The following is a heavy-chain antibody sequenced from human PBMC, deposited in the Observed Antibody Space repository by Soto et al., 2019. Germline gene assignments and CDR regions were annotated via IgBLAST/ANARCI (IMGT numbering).Heavy chain of an antibody. V-gene: IGHV3-9*01. CDR2: INWNGANI. D-gene: IGHD3-16*01. J-gene: IGHJ5*02. CDR3: AKSGGP. Sequence: GGSLRLSCTASGFPFDDYAMHWVRQAPGKGLEWVSGINWNGANIGYADSVKGRFTISRDNTKNSVYLQMNSLRLEDSAFYYCAKSGGPWGQGTLVTVSS. CDR1: GFPFDDYA.